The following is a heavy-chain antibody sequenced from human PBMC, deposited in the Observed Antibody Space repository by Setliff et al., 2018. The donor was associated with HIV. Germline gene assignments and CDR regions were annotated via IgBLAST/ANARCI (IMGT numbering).Heavy chain of an antibody. V-gene: IGHV4-39*01. D-gene: IGHD3-22*01. J-gene: IGHJ4*02. CDR1: GDFISSTDSY. CDR2: VYYAGGS. CDR3: ARLLSFPGDHSDSSDS. Sequence: SETLSLTCIVSGDFISSTDSYWGWIRQPPGKGLEWIGSVYYAGGSYYNPSLKSRITMSVDTSKTQLSLKLSAVTAADAAVYYCARLLSFPGDHSDSSDSWGQGTLVTVSS.